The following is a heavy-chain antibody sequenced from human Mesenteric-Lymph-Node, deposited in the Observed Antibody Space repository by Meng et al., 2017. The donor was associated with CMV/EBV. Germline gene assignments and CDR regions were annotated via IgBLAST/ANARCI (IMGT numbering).Heavy chain of an antibody. J-gene: IGHJ4*02. CDR2: INPNSGGT. CDR3: ARAGQNFDYYFDS. V-gene: IGHV1-2*02. D-gene: IGHD3-9*01. Sequence: ASVKVSCKASGYTFTGYYMHWVRQAPGQGLEWMGWINPNSGGTNYAQKFQGRVTMTRDTSISTAYMELSRLRSDDTAVYYCARAGQNFDYYFDSWGQGTLVTVSS. CDR1: GYTFTGYY.